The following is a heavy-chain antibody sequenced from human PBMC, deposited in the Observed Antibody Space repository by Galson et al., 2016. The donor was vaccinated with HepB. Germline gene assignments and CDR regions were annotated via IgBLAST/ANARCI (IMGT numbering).Heavy chain of an antibody. V-gene: IGHV4-39*01. D-gene: IGHD3-22*01. CDR3: ARRAATYDSSGYYYGADGDY. Sequence: SETLSLTCTVSGGSISSSSYYWGWIRQPPGKGLEWIGSIYYSGSTYYNPFLKSRVTISVDTSKNQFSLKLSSVTAADTAVYYCARRAATYDSSGYYYGADGDYWGQGTLVTVSS. CDR1: GGSISSSSYY. CDR2: IYYSGST. J-gene: IGHJ4*02.